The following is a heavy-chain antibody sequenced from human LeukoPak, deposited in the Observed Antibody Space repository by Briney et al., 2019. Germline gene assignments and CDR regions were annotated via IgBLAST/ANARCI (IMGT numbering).Heavy chain of an antibody. Sequence: PGGSLRLSCAASGFTFSTYWMHWVRQAPGKGLEWVSSISGSSTYIYYADSVKGRFTISRDNAKNSLYLQMNSLRAEDTAVYYCARAGFYGDYTDYWGQGTLVTVSS. D-gene: IGHD4-17*01. CDR1: GFTFSTYW. V-gene: IGHV3-21*01. CDR2: ISGSSTYI. CDR3: ARAGFYGDYTDY. J-gene: IGHJ4*02.